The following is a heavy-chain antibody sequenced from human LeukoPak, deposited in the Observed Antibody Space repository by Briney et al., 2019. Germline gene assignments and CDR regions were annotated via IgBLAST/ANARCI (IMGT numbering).Heavy chain of an antibody. D-gene: IGHD3-3*01. V-gene: IGHV4-39*07. J-gene: IGHJ4*02. Sequence: SETLSLICTVSGDSISSSSYYWGWIRQPPGKGLEWIGNIYHSGSTNYNPSLKSRVTISVDTSKNQFSLKLSSVTAADTAVYYCAARYYDFWSGYYRDKKPLDYWGQGTLVTVSS. CDR2: IYHSGST. CDR3: AARYYDFWSGYYRDKKPLDY. CDR1: GDSISSSSYY.